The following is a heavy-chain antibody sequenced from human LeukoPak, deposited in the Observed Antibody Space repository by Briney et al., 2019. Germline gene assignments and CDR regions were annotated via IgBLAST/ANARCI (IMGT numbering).Heavy chain of an antibody. CDR1: GYNFTGYH. CDR2: MNPNSGGT. CDR3: ARDNSVGDVAWWFDP. Sequence: ASVKVSCKASGYNFTGYHLHWVRQAPGQGLEWMGNMNPNSGGTNSAQKFQGRVIMTRDTSISTAYMELSSLRSEDTAVYYCARDNSVGDVAWWFDPWGQGTLVTVSS. J-gene: IGHJ5*02. D-gene: IGHD1-26*01. V-gene: IGHV1-2*02.